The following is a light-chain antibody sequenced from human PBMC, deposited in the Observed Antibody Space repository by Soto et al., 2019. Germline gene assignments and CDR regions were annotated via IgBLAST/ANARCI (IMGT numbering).Light chain of an antibody. CDR1: QSISTY. CDR2: AAS. J-gene: IGKJ2*01. Sequence: DIQMTQSPSSLSASVGDRVTVTCRASQSISTYLTWYQQNPGKAPKLLIYAASSLQSGVPSRFSGSGSGTDFPLTISILQPEDFATYYCQQSSDIPYTFGQGTKLEIK. CDR3: QQSSDIPYT. V-gene: IGKV1-39*01.